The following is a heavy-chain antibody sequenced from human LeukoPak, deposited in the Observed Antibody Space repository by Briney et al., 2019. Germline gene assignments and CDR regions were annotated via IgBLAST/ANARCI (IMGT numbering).Heavy chain of an antibody. CDR2: IYPGDSDT. CDR1: GYSLTSYW. J-gene: IGHJ4*02. Sequence: GESLKISCKGSGYSLTSYWIGWVRQMPGKGLEWMGIIYPGDSDTRYSPSFQGQVTISADKSISTAYLQWSSLKASATVMYYCARRSSSRDPFDYWGQGTLVTVSS. V-gene: IGHV5-51*01. CDR3: ARRSSSRDPFDY. D-gene: IGHD6-13*01.